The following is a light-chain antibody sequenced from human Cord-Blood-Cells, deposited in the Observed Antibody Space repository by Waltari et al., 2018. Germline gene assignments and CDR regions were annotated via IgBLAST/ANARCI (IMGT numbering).Light chain of an antibody. Sequence: XLXSASXGXXXXXRGRMSQGISSYLAWYQQKPGKAPELLIYAASTLQSGVPSRFSGSGSGTDFTLTISCLQSEDFATYYCQQYYSFPYSFGQGTKLEIK. CDR2: AAS. J-gene: IGKJ2*03. V-gene: IGKV1D-8*01. CDR1: QGISSY. CDR3: QQYYSFPYS.